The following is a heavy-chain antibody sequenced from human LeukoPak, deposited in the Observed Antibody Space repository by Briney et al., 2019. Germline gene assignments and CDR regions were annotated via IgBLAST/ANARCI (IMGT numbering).Heavy chain of an antibody. CDR2: IKQDGSEK. CDR3: ARAGF. Sequence: GGSLRLSCAASGFSFSSNWMSWVRQAPGKGPEWVANIKQDGSEKYYVESVKGRFTVSRDNAKNSLYLQMNSLRAEDTAVYYCARAGFWDQGTLVTVSS. CDR1: GFSFSSNW. V-gene: IGHV3-7*01. J-gene: IGHJ4*02.